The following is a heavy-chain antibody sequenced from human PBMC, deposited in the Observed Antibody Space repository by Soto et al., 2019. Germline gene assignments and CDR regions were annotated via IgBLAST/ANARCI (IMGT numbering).Heavy chain of an antibody. V-gene: IGHV3-66*01. D-gene: IGHD6-13*01. J-gene: IGHJ4*02. CDR2: SYSGGST. CDR1: GFTVSSSY. CDR3: ARAAGSSQQLFFPFDY. Sequence: EVQLVESGGGLVQPGGSLRLSCAASGFTVSSSYVSWVRQAPGKGLEWDSVSYSGGSTYSADSVKGRFTISSDNCRNTLYLQMNSLRAEDTALHYCARAAGSSQQLFFPFDYSGQGTLLTLSS.